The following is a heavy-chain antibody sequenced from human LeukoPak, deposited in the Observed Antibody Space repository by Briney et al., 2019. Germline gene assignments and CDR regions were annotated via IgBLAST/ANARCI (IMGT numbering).Heavy chain of an antibody. CDR1: GFTFSSYG. CDR3: AKWSSVLHYYDSSLHFDY. D-gene: IGHD3-22*01. CDR2: IRYDGSNK. J-gene: IGHJ4*02. Sequence: GGSLRLSCAASGFTFSSYGTHWVRQAPGKGLEWVAFIRYDGSNKYYADSVKGRFTISRDNSKNTLYLQMNSLRAEDTAVYYCAKWSSVLHYYDSSLHFDYWGQGTLVTVSS. V-gene: IGHV3-30*02.